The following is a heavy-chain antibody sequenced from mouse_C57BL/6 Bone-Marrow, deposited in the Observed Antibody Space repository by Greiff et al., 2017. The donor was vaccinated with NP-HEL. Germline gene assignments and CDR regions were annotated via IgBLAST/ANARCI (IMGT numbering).Heavy chain of an antibody. CDR3: TSLDGYYPWFAY. CDR1: GFTFSSYA. CDR2: ISSGGDYI. J-gene: IGHJ3*01. V-gene: IGHV5-9-1*02. Sequence: VQLKESGEGLVKPGGSLKLSCAASGFTFSSYAMSWVRQTPEKRLEWVAYISSGGDYIYYADTVKGRFTISRDNARNTLYLQMSSLKSEDTAMYYCTSLDGYYPWFAYWGQGTLVTVSA. D-gene: IGHD2-3*01.